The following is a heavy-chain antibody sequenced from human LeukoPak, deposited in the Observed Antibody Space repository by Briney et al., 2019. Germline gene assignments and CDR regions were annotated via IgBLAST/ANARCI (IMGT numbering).Heavy chain of an antibody. J-gene: IGHJ5*02. D-gene: IGHD3-10*01. CDR2: IRYDGSNK. Sequence: GGSLRLSCAASGVTFSSYGMHWVRQAPGKGLEWVAFIRYDGSNKYYADSVKGRFTISRDNSKNTLYLQMNSLSAEDTSVYYCAKDTYHYGSGPPPAFDPWGQGTLVTVSS. V-gene: IGHV3-30*02. CDR1: GVTFSSYG. CDR3: AKDTYHYGSGPPPAFDP.